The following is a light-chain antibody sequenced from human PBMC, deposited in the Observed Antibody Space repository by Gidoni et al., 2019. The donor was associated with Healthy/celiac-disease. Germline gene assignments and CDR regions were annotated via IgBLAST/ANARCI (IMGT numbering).Light chain of an antibody. J-gene: IGKJ1*01. V-gene: IGKV1-5*03. CDR1: QSISSW. Sequence: DIQMTQSPSTLSASVGDRVTITCRASQSISSWLAWYQQKPGKAPKLLIYKASSLESGFPSRFSGSGSGTEFTLTISSLQPDDFATYYCQQYNSCWTFGQGTKVEIK. CDR3: QQYNSCWT. CDR2: KAS.